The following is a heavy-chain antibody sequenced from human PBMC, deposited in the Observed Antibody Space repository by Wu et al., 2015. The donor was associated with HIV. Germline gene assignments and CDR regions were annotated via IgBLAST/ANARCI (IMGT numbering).Heavy chain of an antibody. Sequence: QVQLVQSGVEVKKPGASVKVSCKASGYTFTTYDINWVRQATGQGLEWMGWMNPNSGNTGYAQMFQGRVTMTRNTSISTAYMELSSLTSEDTALYYCARVIHRRLPAAGTDYYYYGMDVWGQGTTVTVSS. V-gene: IGHV1-8*01. CDR1: GYTFTTYD. D-gene: IGHD6-13*01. J-gene: IGHJ6*02. CDR2: MNPNSGNT. CDR3: ARVIHRRLPAAGTDYYYYGMDV.